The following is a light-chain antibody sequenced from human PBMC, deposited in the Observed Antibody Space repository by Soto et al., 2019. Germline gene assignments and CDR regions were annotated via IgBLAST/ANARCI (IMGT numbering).Light chain of an antibody. V-gene: IGLV2-14*01. CDR1: SSDVGGYNY. CDR2: EVS. J-gene: IGLJ2*01. Sequence: QSVLTQPASVSGSPGQSITISCTGTSSDVGGYNYVSWYQQHPGKAPKLMIYEVSNRPSGVSNRFSGSKSGNTASLTISGLQAEDEADYYCSSYTSSSTLVVFGGGTKLTDL. CDR3: SSYTSSSTLVV.